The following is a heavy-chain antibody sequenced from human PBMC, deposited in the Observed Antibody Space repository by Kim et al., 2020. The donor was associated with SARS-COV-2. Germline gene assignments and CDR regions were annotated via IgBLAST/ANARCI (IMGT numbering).Heavy chain of an antibody. CDR1: GGSVSSGSYY. Sequence: SETLSLTCTVSGGSVSSGSYYWSWIRQPPGKGLEWIGYIYYSGSTNYNPSLKSRVTISVDTSKNQFSLKLSSVTAADTAVYYCARGGAMVTRRYYYGMDVWGQGTTVTVSS. CDR3: ARGGAMVTRRYYYGMDV. D-gene: IGHD5-18*01. V-gene: IGHV4-61*01. J-gene: IGHJ6*02. CDR2: IYYSGST.